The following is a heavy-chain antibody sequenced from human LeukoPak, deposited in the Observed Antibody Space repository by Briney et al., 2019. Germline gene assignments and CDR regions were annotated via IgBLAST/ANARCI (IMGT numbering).Heavy chain of an antibody. J-gene: IGHJ3*02. CDR2: ISSSSNYI. CDR3: ARARRNDVIIGAFDI. D-gene: IGHD3-10*01. CDR1: GFIFSSYS. V-gene: IGHV3-21*01. Sequence: GGSLRLSCAASGFIFSSYSMNWVRQAPGKGLEWVSSISSSSNYIYYADSVRGRFTISRDNAKNSLYLQMNSLRAEDTAVYYCARARRNDVIIGAFDIWGQGTMVTVSS.